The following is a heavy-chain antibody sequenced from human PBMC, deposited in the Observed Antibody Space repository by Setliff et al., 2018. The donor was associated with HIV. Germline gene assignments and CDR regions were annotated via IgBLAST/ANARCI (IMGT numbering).Heavy chain of an antibody. J-gene: IGHJ4*02. CDR2: IYASGST. CDR3: ARLGYRWGGNDY. D-gene: IGHD7-27*01. CDR1: DDSISSGANY. Sequence: SETLSLTCSVSDDSISSGANYWSWIRQPAGQRLEWIGRIYASGSTNYNPSLKSRVSISVDMSRNQFSLKLSSVTAADTAVYYCARLGYRWGGNDYWGQGTLVTVSS. V-gene: IGHV4-61*02.